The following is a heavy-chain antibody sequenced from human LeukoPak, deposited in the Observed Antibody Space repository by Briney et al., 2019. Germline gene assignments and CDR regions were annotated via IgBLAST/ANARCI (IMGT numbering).Heavy chain of an antibody. D-gene: IGHD3-22*01. V-gene: IGHV1-46*01. CDR1: GYTFTSYY. J-gene: IGHJ4*02. CDR3: ARDALPHYYDSSGYGY. CDR2: INPSGGST. Sequence: GASVKVSCKASGYTFTSYYMHWVRQAPGQGLEWMGIINPSGGSTSYAQKFQGRVTMTRDTSTSTVYMGLSSLRSEDTAVYYCARDALPHYYDSSGYGYWGQGTLVTVSS.